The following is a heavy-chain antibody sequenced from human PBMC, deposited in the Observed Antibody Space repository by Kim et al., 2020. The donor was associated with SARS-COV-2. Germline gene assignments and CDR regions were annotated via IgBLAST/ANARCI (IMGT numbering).Heavy chain of an antibody. D-gene: IGHD6-13*01. CDR2: ISGSGGST. CDR3: AKGAAGQGGAYYYYYGMDV. Sequence: GGSLRLSCAASGFTFSSYAMSWVRQAPGKGLEWVSAISGSGGSTYYADSVKGRFTISRDNSKNTLYLQMNSLRAEDTAVYYCAKGAAGQGGAYYYYYGMDVWGQGTTVTVSS. V-gene: IGHV3-23*01. J-gene: IGHJ6*02. CDR1: GFTFSSYA.